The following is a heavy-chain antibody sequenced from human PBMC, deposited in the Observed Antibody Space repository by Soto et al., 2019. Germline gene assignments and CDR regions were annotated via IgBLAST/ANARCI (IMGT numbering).Heavy chain of an antibody. CDR2: IYYSGST. CDR1: GGSVSSVSYY. CDR3: ERYLYSRLSNGRFDP. Sequence: QVQLQESGPGLVKTSETLSLTCTVSGGSVSSVSYYWSWIRQPPGKGLEWIGYIYYSGSTNYNPSLKSRVTISVDTSKNQFSLKLSSVTAADTAVYYCERYLYSRLSNGRFDPWGQGTLVTVSS. D-gene: IGHD6-13*01. V-gene: IGHV4-61*01. J-gene: IGHJ5*02.